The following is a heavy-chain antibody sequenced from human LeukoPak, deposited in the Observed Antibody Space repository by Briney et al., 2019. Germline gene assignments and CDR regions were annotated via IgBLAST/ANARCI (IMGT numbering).Heavy chain of an antibody. CDR2: ISSSSSYV. V-gene: IGHV3-21*01. CDR1: GFTFSSYS. J-gene: IGHJ3*02. D-gene: IGHD6-6*01. CDR3: AIFEYSSSSGAFDI. Sequence: GGSLRLSCAASGFTFSSYSMNWVRQAPGKGLEWVSSISSSSSYVYYADSVKGRFTISRDNAKNSLYLQMNSLRAEDTAVYYCAIFEYSSSSGAFDIWGQGTMVTVSS.